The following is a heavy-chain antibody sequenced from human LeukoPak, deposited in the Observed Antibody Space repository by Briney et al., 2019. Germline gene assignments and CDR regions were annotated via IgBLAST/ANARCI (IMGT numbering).Heavy chain of an antibody. CDR1: GFTFSSYS. D-gene: IGHD2-2*01. Sequence: GGSLRLSCAASGFTFSSYSMNWVRQAPGKGLEWVSYISSSSSTIYYTDSVKGRFTISRDKAKNSLYLQMNSLRAEDTAVYYCAREYCSSTSCLYDYWGQGTLVTVSS. CDR3: AREYCSSTSCLYDY. V-gene: IGHV3-48*01. J-gene: IGHJ4*02. CDR2: ISSSSSTI.